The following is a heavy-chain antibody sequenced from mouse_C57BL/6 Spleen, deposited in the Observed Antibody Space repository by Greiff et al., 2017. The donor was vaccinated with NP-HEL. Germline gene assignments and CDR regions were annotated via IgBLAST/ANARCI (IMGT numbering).Heavy chain of an antibody. CDR2: IYPSSGNT. J-gene: IGHJ4*01. D-gene: IGHD2-4*01. CDR3: ARDGNYDYDDSRDY. Sequence: VQVVESGAELARPGASVKLSCKASGYTFTSYGISWVKQRTGQGLEWIGEIYPSSGNTYYNEKFKGQVTLTADKSYSPAYMELRSLTSEDSAVYFCARDGNYDYDDSRDYWGQGTSVTVSS. V-gene: IGHV1-81*01. CDR1: GYTFTSYG.